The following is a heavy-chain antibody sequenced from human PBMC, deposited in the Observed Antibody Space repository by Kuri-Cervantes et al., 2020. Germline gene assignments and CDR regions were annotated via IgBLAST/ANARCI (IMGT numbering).Heavy chain of an antibody. CDR3: AKAPLSWLALHYIDS. V-gene: IGHV3-9*01. CDR1: GFTFDDYA. D-gene: IGHD6-19*01. Sequence: GGSLRLSCAASGFTFDDYAMHWVRQAPGKGLEWVSGISWNSGSIGYAESVKGRFTVSRDNAKNALFLQMNSLTREDTAFYYCAKAPLSWLALHYIDSWGQGTLVTVSS. CDR2: ISWNSGSI. J-gene: IGHJ4*02.